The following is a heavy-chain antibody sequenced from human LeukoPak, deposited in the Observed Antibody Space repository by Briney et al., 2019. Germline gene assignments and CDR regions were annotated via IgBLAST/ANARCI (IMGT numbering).Heavy chain of an antibody. D-gene: IGHD2-2*01. V-gene: IGHV4-30-2*01. CDR2: IYHSGST. CDR3: ARAHTGYCSSTSCYYFDY. CDR1: GGSISSGGYS. Sequence: PSETLSLTCAVSGGSISSGGYSWSWIRQPPGKGLEWIGYIYHSGSTYYNPSLKSRVTISVDRSKNQFSLKLSSVTAADTAVYYCARAHTGYCSSTSCYYFDYWGQGTLVTVSS. J-gene: IGHJ4*02.